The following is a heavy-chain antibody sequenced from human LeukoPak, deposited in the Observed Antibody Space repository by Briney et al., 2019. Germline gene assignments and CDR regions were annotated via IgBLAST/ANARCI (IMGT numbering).Heavy chain of an antibody. CDR1: GGSISSYY. V-gene: IGHV4-59*08. Sequence: SETLSLTCTVSGGSISSYYWSWIRQSPGRRLEWIGFLHHGGSTNYNPSLKSRLTISGDTSKNQFSLKLSSVTAADTAVYYCARCPRSDYGDYVSDWGQGTLVTVSS. D-gene: IGHD4-17*01. CDR3: ARCPRSDYGDYVSD. CDR2: LHHGGST. J-gene: IGHJ4*02.